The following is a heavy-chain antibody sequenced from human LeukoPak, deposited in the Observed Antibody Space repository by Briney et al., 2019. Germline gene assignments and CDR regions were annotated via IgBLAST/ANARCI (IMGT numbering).Heavy chain of an antibody. Sequence: GASVKVSCKASGYTFTSYDINWVRQATGQGLEWMGWMNPNSGNTGYAQKFQGRVTITRDTSASTAYMELSSLRSEDTAVYYCARDLKSIVTYNQQTNYGMDVWGQGTTVTVSS. V-gene: IGHV1-8*01. CDR3: ARDLKSIVTYNQQTNYGMDV. CDR1: GYTFTSYD. J-gene: IGHJ6*02. CDR2: MNPNSGNT. D-gene: IGHD5-24*01.